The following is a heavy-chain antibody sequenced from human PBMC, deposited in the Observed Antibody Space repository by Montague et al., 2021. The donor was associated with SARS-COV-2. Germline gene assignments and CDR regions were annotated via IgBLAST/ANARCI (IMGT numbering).Heavy chain of an antibody. CDR3: AKDADPVVVAAKPDY. D-gene: IGHD2-15*01. CDR2: ISGSGGST. Sequence: SLRLSCAASGFTFSSYAMSLVRQAPGKGLEWVSAISGSGGSTYDXYSXKGLFTISRDNSKNTLYLQMNSLRAEATAVSYCAKDADPVVVAAKPDYWGQGTLVTVSS. V-gene: IGHV3-23*01. CDR1: GFTFSSYA. J-gene: IGHJ4*02.